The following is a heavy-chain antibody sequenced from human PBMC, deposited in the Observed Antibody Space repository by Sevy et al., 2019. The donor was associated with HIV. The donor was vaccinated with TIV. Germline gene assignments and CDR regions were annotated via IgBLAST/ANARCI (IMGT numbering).Heavy chain of an antibody. Sequence: ASVKVSCKASGYTFTSYGISWVRQAPGQGLEWMGWISAYNGNTNYAQKLQGRVTMTTDTSTSTAYTELRSLRSDDTAVYYCARDRWIYYDSSGYYNWFDPWGQGTLVTVSS. CDR3: ARDRWIYYDSSGYYNWFDP. J-gene: IGHJ5*02. CDR2: ISAYNGNT. D-gene: IGHD3-22*01. V-gene: IGHV1-18*01. CDR1: GYTFTSYG.